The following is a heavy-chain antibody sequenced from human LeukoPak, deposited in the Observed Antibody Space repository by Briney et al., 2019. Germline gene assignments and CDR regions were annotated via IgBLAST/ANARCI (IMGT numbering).Heavy chain of an antibody. V-gene: IGHV1-2*02. Sequence: GASVKVSCKASGYTFTGYYMHWVRQAPGQGLEWMGWTNPNSGGTNYAQKFQGRVTMTRDTSISTAYMELSRLRSDDTAVYYCARDIRNYYDSSGYSDYWGQGTLVTVSS. J-gene: IGHJ4*02. D-gene: IGHD3-22*01. CDR2: TNPNSGGT. CDR3: ARDIRNYYDSSGYSDY. CDR1: GYTFTGYY.